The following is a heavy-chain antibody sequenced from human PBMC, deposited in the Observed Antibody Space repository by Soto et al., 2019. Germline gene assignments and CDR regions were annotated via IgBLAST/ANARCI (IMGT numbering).Heavy chain of an antibody. D-gene: IGHD2-8*01. CDR1: GFTFSNYW. CDR2: INQDGSAK. J-gene: IGHJ4*02. CDR3: ARILYCTNAVCPDY. V-gene: IGHV3-7*05. Sequence: EMQLVESGGGLVQPGGSLRLSCVISGFTFSNYWMSWVRQAPGKGLEWVANINQDGSAKHYAVSVKGRFTISRDNAKNSLFLLVSSLRAEDTAMYYCARILYCTNAVCPDYWGQGTLVTVSS.